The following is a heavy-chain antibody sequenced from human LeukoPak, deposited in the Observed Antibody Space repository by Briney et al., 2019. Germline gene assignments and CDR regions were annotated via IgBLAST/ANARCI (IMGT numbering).Heavy chain of an antibody. Sequence: GESLQISCQGSGYSFTSYWIGWVRQVPGKGLEWMGIIYPGDSDTRYSPSFQGQVTISADKSISTAYLQWSSLKASDTAMYYCARRGYYDSSGSDYWGQGTLVTVSS. J-gene: IGHJ4*02. D-gene: IGHD3-22*01. CDR1: GYSFTSYW. CDR3: ARRGYYDSSGSDY. V-gene: IGHV5-51*01. CDR2: IYPGDSDT.